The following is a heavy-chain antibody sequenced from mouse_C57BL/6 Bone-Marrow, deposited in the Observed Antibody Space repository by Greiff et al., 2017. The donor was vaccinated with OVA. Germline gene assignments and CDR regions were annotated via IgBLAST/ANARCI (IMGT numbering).Heavy chain of an antibody. CDR3: ARPIYYYGVTDY. D-gene: IGHD1-1*01. CDR2: IHPNSGST. J-gene: IGHJ2*01. CDR1: GYTFTSYW. V-gene: IGHV1-64*01. Sequence: QVQLQQPGAELVKPVASVKLSCKASGYTFTSYWMHWVKQRPGQGLEWIGMIHPNSGSTNYNEKFKSKATLTVDKSSSTAYMQLSSLTSEDSAVYYCARPIYYYGVTDYWGQGTTLTVSS.